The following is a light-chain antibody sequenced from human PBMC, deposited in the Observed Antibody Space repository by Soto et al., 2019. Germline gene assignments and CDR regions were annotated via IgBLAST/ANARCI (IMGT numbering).Light chain of an antibody. Sequence: QSALTQPASVSGYPGQSITISCTGTSSDVGAYNYVSWYQQHPGKPPKLLIFKVSDGPSGVSNRFSGSKSGNTASLTISGLQAEDEADYYCSSYTSSNTLVFGGGTKVTVL. J-gene: IGLJ2*01. V-gene: IGLV2-14*01. CDR1: SSDVGAYNY. CDR3: SSYTSSNTLV. CDR2: KVS.